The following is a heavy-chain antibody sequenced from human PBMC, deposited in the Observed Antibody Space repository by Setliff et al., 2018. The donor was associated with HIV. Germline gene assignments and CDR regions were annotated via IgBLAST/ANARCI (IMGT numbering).Heavy chain of an antibody. Sequence: PSETLSLTCAVYGGSFSGYYWSWIRQPPGKGLEWIGEINPSGSTYYNPSLKSRVTISVDTSKNQSSLKLSSVTAADTAVYYYARVVLLWFGELLNRSFDPWGQGTLVTVSS. CDR3: ARVVLLWFGELLNRSFDP. J-gene: IGHJ5*02. D-gene: IGHD3-10*01. CDR1: GGSFSGYY. V-gene: IGHV4-34*01. CDR2: INPSGST.